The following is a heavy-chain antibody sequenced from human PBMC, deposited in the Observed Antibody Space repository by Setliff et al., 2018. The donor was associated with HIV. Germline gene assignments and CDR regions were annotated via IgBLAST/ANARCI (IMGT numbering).Heavy chain of an antibody. J-gene: IGHJ3*02. CDR2: IYTSGST. Sequence: SETLSLTCTVSGGSISSRGSYYWSWIRQPAGKGLEWIGHIYTSGSTNYNPSLKSRVTISVDTSKNQFSLKLSSVTPADTAVYYCAGHAPYTSSWNAAAFDIWGQGTMVTVSS. CDR3: AGHAPYTSSWNAAAFDI. V-gene: IGHV4-61*09. D-gene: IGHD6-13*01. CDR1: GGSISSRGSYY.